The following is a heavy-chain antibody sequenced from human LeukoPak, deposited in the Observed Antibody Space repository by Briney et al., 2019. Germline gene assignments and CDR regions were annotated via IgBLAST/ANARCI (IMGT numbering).Heavy chain of an antibody. CDR1: GFTFSSYW. D-gene: IGHD1-26*01. Sequence: GGSLRLSCAASGFTFSSYWVDWVRQVPGKGLVWVSRINSDGSSTRYADSVKDRFTISRDNAKNTLYLQMNSLRVEDTAVYYCTREALGYWFDPWGQGILVTVSS. CDR2: INSDGSST. V-gene: IGHV3-74*01. J-gene: IGHJ5*02. CDR3: TREALGYWFDP.